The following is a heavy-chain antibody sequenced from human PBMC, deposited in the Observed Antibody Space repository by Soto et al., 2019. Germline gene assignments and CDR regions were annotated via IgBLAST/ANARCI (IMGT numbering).Heavy chain of an antibody. D-gene: IGHD2-15*01. J-gene: IGHJ4*02. CDR2: INHSGST. CDR1: GGSFSGYY. V-gene: IGHV4-34*01. Sequence: SETLSLTCAVYGGSFSGYYWSWIRQPPGKGLEWIGEINHSGSTNYNPSLKSRVTISVDTSKNQFSLKLSSVTAADTAVYYCARGEAVVAATPPYYYLAYWGQGTLVTVSS. CDR3: ARGEAVVAATPPYYYLAY.